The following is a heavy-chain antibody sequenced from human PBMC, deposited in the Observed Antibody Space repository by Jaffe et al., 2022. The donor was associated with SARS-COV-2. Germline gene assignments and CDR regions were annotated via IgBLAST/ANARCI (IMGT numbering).Heavy chain of an antibody. CDR2: IYYSGST. V-gene: IGHV4-30-4*01. CDR3: ARAGINSGYDYFSVWFDP. CDR1: GGSISSGDYY. D-gene: IGHD5-12*01. Sequence: QVQLQESGPGLVKPSQTLSLTCTVSGGSISSGDYYWSWIRQPPGKGLEWIGYIYYSGSTYYNPSLKSRVTISVDTSKNQFSLKLSSVTAADTAVYYCARAGINSGYDYFSVWFDPWGQGTLVTVSS. J-gene: IGHJ5*02.